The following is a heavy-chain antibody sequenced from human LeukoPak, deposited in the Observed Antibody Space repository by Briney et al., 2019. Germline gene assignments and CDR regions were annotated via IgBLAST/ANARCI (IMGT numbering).Heavy chain of an antibody. CDR2: IGTGGDT. V-gene: IGHV3-13*01. J-gene: IGHJ4*02. Sequence: QPGGSLRLSCAASGFSFSAYDMHWVRQPTGKGLEWVSTIGTGGDTYYPASVRGRFTVSRENAKTSLYLELTTLSAGDTAVYYCARGNRDDSNPDYWGQGTLVTVSS. D-gene: IGHD5-24*01. CDR1: GFSFSAYD. CDR3: ARGNRDDSNPDY.